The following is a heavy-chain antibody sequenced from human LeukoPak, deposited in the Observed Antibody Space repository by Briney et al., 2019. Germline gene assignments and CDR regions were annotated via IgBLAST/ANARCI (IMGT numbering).Heavy chain of an antibody. V-gene: IGHV4-61*02. Sequence: SETLSLTCTVSGDSISSGDYYWSWIRQPAGKGLEWIGRISSSGSTNYNPSLKSRVTISVDTSKNQFSLKLSSVTAADTAVYYCAGFGLGPLDPWGQGTLVTVSS. D-gene: IGHD3-10*01. J-gene: IGHJ5*02. CDR2: ISSSGST. CDR3: AGFGLGPLDP. CDR1: GDSISSGDYY.